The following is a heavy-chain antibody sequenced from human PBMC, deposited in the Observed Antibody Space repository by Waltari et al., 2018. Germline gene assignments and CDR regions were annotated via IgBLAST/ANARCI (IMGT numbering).Heavy chain of an antibody. CDR1: GYTFTNSG. D-gene: IGHD2-2*01. Sequence: QVQLVQSGAEVKKPGASVKVSCKASGYTFTNSGISWGRQAPGQGLEWLGWISTSHGYTNYAQKFQGRVTMTADTSTSTAYMELRSLKSDDTAVYYCAMDLGYCSSSSCDTFDYWGQGALVTVSS. CDR3: AMDLGYCSSSSCDTFDY. CDR2: ISTSHGYT. J-gene: IGHJ4*02. V-gene: IGHV1-18*01.